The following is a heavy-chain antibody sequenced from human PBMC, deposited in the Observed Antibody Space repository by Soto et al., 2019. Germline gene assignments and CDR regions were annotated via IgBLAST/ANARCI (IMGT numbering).Heavy chain of an antibody. J-gene: IGHJ5*01. CDR3: ARGRYCLTGSCFPNWFDS. Sequence: LSLTCSVPGDSISTVDYFWAWIRQPPGQTLEYIGYIYKSATTYYNPSFESRVAISLDTSKSQFSLTVTSVTAGDTAVYFCARGRYCLTGSCFPNWFDSWGRGTLVTVSS. V-gene: IGHV4-30-4*01. CDR2: IYKSATT. CDR1: GDSISTVDYF. D-gene: IGHD2-15*01.